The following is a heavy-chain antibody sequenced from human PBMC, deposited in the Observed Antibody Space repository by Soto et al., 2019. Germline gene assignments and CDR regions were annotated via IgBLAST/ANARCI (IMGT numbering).Heavy chain of an antibody. J-gene: IGHJ5*02. CDR2: IIPIFGTA. CDR1: GGTFSSYA. V-gene: IGHV1-69*13. CDR3: ARQGGYDYVWGSYRYWFGP. Sequence: SVKVSCKASGGTFSSYAISWVRQAPGQGLEWMGGIIPIFGTANYAQKFQGRVTITADEATSTAYMELSSLRFEDTAVYYCARQGGYDYVWGSYRYWFGPWGQGTLVTVSS. D-gene: IGHD3-16*02.